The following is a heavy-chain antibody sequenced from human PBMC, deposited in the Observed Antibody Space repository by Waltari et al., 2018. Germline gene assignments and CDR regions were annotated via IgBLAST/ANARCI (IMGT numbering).Heavy chain of an antibody. CDR1: GYSISSGYY. J-gene: IGHJ3*02. V-gene: IGHV4-38-2*01. Sequence: QVQLQESGPGLVKPSETLSLTCAVSGYSISSGYYWGWIRQPPGRGLEWIGSIYHVGSTYYTPSLKSRVTISVDTSTNQFSLKLSSVTAADTAVYYCARRSRYYDSSGYYYGTPDAFDIWGQGTMVTVSS. CDR3: ARRSRYYDSSGYYYGTPDAFDI. D-gene: IGHD3-22*01. CDR2: IYHVGST.